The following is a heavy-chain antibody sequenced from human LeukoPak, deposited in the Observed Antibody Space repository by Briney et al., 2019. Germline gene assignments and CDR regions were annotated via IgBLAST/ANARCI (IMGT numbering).Heavy chain of an antibody. J-gene: IGHJ4*02. CDR2: INPNSGGT. D-gene: IGHD2-2*01. V-gene: IGHV1-2*06. CDR1: GYTFTGYY. CDR3: ARGAYCTSTSCPEGFDH. Sequence: ASVKVSCKASGYTFTGYYMHWVRQAPGQGLEWMGRINPNSGGTNYAQKFQGRVTMTRDTSISTAYMELSRLRSDDTAVYYCARGAYCTSTSCPEGFDHWGQGTLVTVSS.